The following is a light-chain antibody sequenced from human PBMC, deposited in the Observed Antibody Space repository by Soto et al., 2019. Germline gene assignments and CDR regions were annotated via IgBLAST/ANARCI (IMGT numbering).Light chain of an antibody. J-gene: IGKJ1*01. CDR3: QQYGSSWT. V-gene: IGKV3-20*01. Sequence: EIVLTQSPGTLSLSPGERATRSCRASQSVSSSYLVWYQQKPGQAPRLLIYGASNRATGIPDRFSGSGSGTDFTLTISRLEPEDFAVYYCQQYGSSWTFGQGTKVEIK. CDR2: GAS. CDR1: QSVSSSY.